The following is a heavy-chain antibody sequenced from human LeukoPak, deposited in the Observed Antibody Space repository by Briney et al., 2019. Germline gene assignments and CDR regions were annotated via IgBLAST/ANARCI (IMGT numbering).Heavy chain of an antibody. D-gene: IGHD1-26*01. J-gene: IGHJ4*02. CDR2: FFTSGRT. V-gene: IGHV4-61*02. Sequence: SETLSLTCTASGVTFSSGDFYWGWIRQRAGQGLKWSVSFFTSGRTNYNPSFKSRVTISVDTSKNQFSLRLNSVTAADSAVYYCARDVARVGFFDSWGQGTLVTVSS. CDR3: ARDVARVGFFDS. CDR1: GVTFSSGDFY.